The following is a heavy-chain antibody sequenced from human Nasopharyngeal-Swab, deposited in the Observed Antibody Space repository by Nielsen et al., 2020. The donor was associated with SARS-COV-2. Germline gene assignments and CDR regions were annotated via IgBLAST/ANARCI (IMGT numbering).Heavy chain of an antibody. V-gene: IGHV4-31*02. CDR3: ARVSRYYYMDV. CDR2: IYYSGST. Sequence: RQAPGKGLEWIGYIYYSGSTYYDPSLKSRVTISVDTSKNQFSLKLSSVTAANTAVYYCARVSRYYYMDVWGKGTTVTVSS. J-gene: IGHJ6*03.